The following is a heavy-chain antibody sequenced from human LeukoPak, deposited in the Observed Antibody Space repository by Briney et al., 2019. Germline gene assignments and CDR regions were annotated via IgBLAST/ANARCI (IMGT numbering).Heavy chain of an antibody. D-gene: IGHD3-9*01. J-gene: IGHJ3*02. CDR2: IYYSGST. CDR1: GGSISSYY. CDR3: ARDIRYFDWLHAFDI. Sequence: PSETLSLTCTVSGGSISSYYWSWIRQPPGKGLEWIGYIYYSGSTNYNPSLKSRVTISVDTSKSQFSLRLSSVTAADTAVCYCARDIRYFDWLHAFDIWGQGTMVTVSS. V-gene: IGHV4-59*01.